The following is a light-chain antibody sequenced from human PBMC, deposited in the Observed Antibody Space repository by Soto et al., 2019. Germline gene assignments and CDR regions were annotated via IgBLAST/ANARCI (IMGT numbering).Light chain of an antibody. CDR2: SNN. Sequence: QSVLTQPPSASGTPGQRGTISCSGSSSNIGSNTVNWYQQLPGTAPKLLIYSNNQRPSGVPDRFSGSKSGTSASLAISGPQSEDEADYYCAAWDDSLNGPYVVFGGGTKLTVL. J-gene: IGLJ2*01. CDR1: SSNIGSNT. V-gene: IGLV1-44*01. CDR3: AAWDDSLNGPYVV.